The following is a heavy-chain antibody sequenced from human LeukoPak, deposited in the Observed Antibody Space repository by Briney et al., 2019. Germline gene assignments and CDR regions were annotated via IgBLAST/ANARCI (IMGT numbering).Heavy chain of an antibody. J-gene: IGHJ4*02. D-gene: IGHD6-19*01. CDR3: AKVSPWSSGWPRFDY. V-gene: IGHV3-23*01. CDR2: ISGSGGST. CDR1: GFTFSSYA. Sequence: GGTLRLSCAASGFTFSSYAMSWVRQAPGKGLEWVSVISGSGGSTYYADSVKGRFTISRDNSKNTLYLQMNSLRAEGTAVYYCAKVSPWSSGWPRFDYWGQGTLVTVSS.